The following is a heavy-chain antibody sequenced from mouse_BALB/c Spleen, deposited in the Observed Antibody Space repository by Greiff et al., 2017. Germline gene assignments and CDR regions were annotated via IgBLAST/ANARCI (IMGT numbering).Heavy chain of an antibody. CDR1: GFTFSSYT. J-gene: IGHJ2*01. D-gene: IGHD1-1*01. Sequence: EVQVVESGGGLVQPGGSLKLSCAASGFTFSSYTMSWVRQTPEKRLEWVAYISNGGGSTYYPDTVKGRFTISRDNAKNTLYLQMSSLKSEDTAMYYCARQDYGRGEFDYWGQGTTLTVSS. V-gene: IGHV5-12-2*01. CDR3: ARQDYGRGEFDY. CDR2: ISNGGGST.